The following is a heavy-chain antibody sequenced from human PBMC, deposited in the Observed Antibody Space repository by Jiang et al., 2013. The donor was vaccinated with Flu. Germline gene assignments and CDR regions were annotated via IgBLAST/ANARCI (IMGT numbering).Heavy chain of an antibody. V-gene: IGHV3-13*05. J-gene: IGHJ3*02. CDR1: GFTFSDYD. CDR3: ARERRGGQYDAFDI. CDR2: ISTAGDP. D-gene: IGHD3-16*01. Sequence: VQLLESGGGLVQPGGSLRLSCAASGFTFSDYDMHWVRQPTGKGLEWVSAISTAGDPYYADSMKGRFTFSREIANNSLYLQMNSLRAGDSAVYYCARERRGGQYDAFDIWGQGTMVTVSS.